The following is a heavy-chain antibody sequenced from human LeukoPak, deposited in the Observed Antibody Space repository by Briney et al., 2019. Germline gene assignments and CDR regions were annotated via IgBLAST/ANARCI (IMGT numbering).Heavy chain of an antibody. J-gene: IGHJ4*02. Sequence: ASVKVSCKASGYTFTSYYMHWVRQAPGQGLEWMGIINPSGGSTSYAQKFQGRVTMTRDMSTSTVYMELSSLRSEDTAVYYCARVAAAGTFDYWGQETLVTVSS. CDR1: GYTFTSYY. CDR2: INPSGGST. D-gene: IGHD6-13*01. CDR3: ARVAAAGTFDY. V-gene: IGHV1-46*01.